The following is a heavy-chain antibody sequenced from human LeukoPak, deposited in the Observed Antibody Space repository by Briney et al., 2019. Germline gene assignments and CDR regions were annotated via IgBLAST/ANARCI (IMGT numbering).Heavy chain of an antibody. CDR2: IYSSGST. V-gene: IGHV4-4*07. CDR1: GGSISNFY. J-gene: IGHJ4*02. Sequence: SETLSLTCTVSGGSISNFYWSWIRQPAGKTLEWIGRIYSSGSTNYNPSLKSRVTMSLNTSKNQFSLKLSSVTAADTAVYFCARETTGAGTARPFDYWGQGTLVTVSS. CDR3: ARETTGAGTARPFDY. D-gene: IGHD6-13*01.